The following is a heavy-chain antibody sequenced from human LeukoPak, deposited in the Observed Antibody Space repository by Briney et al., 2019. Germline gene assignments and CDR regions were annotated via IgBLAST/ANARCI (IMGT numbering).Heavy chain of an antibody. Sequence: GGSLRLSCAASGFTFSVSAMHWVRQASGKGLEWVGRIRSKANSYATAYAASVKGRFTISRDDSKNTAYLQMNSLRAEDTAVYYCARGSRSTVTTGNYYYYYYMDVWGKGTTVTVSS. CDR2: IRSKANSYAT. V-gene: IGHV3-73*01. J-gene: IGHJ6*03. D-gene: IGHD4-17*01. CDR1: GFTFSVSA. CDR3: ARGSRSTVTTGNYYYYYYMDV.